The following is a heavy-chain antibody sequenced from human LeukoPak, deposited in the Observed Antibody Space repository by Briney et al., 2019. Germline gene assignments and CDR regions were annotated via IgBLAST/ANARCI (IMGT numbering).Heavy chain of an antibody. V-gene: IGHV3-30*18. D-gene: IGHD2-15*01. J-gene: IGHJ4*02. Sequence: GGSLRLSCAASGFSSSNNVMYWVRQAPRKGLEWVAVISYDGNNKYYADSVKGRFTISRDNSKNTLYLQMSSLRGEDTAVYYCGKGLQVAEPPDYWGQGILVTVSS. CDR2: ISYDGNNK. CDR3: GKGLQVAEPPDY. CDR1: GFSSSNNV.